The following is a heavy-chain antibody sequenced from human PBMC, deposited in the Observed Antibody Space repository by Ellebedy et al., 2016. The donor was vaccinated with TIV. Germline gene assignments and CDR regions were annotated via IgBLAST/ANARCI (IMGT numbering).Heavy chain of an antibody. V-gene: IGHV4-39*01. CDR2: IYYSRDT. CDR3: ARNPPTYNWVDS. CDR1: GGSISRSSYY. J-gene: IGHJ5*01. Sequence: PSETLSLTCTVSGGSISRSSYYWGWIRQPPGKGLEWIGHIYYSRDTDYNPSLNSRVTISVDTSKNQFSLKLRSVTAADTAVYYCARNPPTYNWVDSWGQGTLVIVSS.